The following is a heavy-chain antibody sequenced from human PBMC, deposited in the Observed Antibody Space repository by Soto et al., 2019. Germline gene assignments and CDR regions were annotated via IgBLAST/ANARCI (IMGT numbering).Heavy chain of an antibody. V-gene: IGHV5-10-1*01. J-gene: IGHJ3*02. CDR2: IDPNDSFI. Sequence: GESLKISCQGSGYRFTGFWLNWVRQRPGKGLEWVGRIDPNDSFINYSPPFEGHVTISADKSISTAYLQWTRLQAADTAIYYCARPASGGNRDLFAIWGQGT. D-gene: IGHD2-15*01. CDR1: GYRFTGFW. CDR3: ARPASGGNRDLFAI.